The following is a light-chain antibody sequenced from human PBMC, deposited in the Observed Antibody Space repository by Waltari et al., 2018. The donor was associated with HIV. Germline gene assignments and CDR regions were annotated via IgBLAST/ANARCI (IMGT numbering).Light chain of an antibody. J-gene: IGLJ2*01. CDR3: TAWDDSLSGVV. Sequence: QSVLTQPPSASGTPGQRVTISCSGSRSNIGSKYVYWYQQLPGTAPKLLIYRNNQLPSGVPDRFSGAKSGTSASLAISGRRSDEEADYYCTAWDDSLSGVVFGGGTKLTVL. CDR1: RSNIGSKY. CDR2: RNN. V-gene: IGLV1-47*01.